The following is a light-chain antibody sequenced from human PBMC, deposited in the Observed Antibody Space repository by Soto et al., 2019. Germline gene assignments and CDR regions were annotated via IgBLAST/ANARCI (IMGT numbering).Light chain of an antibody. CDR3: QQANSFPLT. Sequence: DIQVTQSPSSVSASVGDRVTITCRASQGIARWLAWYQQKPGKAPKLLIHTSSILVSGIPSRFSGSGSGTDFTFTISSLQPEDFALYDCQQANSFPLTFGGGTKVEIK. J-gene: IGKJ4*01. CDR2: TSS. V-gene: IGKV1D-12*01. CDR1: QGIARW.